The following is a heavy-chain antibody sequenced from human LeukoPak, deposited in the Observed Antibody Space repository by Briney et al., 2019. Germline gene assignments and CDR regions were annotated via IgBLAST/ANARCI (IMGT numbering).Heavy chain of an antibody. Sequence: GGSLRLSCAASGFTFSSYAMHWVRQAPGKGLEWVAVISYDGSNKYYADSVKGRFTISRDNSKNTLYLQMNSLRAEDTAAYYCARRRVPYYFDYWGQGTLVTVSS. V-gene: IGHV3-30-3*01. CDR3: ARRRVPYYFDY. CDR1: GFTFSSYA. J-gene: IGHJ4*02. CDR2: ISYDGSNK.